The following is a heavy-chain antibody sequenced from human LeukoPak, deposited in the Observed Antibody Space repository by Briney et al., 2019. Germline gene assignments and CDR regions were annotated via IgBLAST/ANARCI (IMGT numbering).Heavy chain of an antibody. J-gene: IGHJ4*02. CDR1: GYTFTSYA. CDR2: INAGNGNT. V-gene: IGHV1-3*01. CDR3: ARGDIVVVPAAGTDY. Sequence: ASVKVSCKASGYTFTSYAMHWVRQAPGQRLEWMGWINAGNGNTKYSQEFQGRVTITRDTSASTAYMELSSLRSEDTAVYYCARGDIVVVPAAGTDYWGQGTLVTVSS. D-gene: IGHD2-2*01.